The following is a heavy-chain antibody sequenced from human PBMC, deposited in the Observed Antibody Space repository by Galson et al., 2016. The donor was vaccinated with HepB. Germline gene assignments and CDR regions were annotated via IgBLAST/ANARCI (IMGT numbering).Heavy chain of an antibody. J-gene: IGHJ4*02. CDR2: ISGSGIIT. CDR1: GFTLSRYA. D-gene: IGHD3-3*01. Sequence: SLRLSCAVSGFTLSRYAISWFRQSPGKGLESVSTISGSGIITFYASSVKGRFTISRDNSKDIMYLQMNSLRADDTAVYYCAGSLDFWISFDYWGQGALVTVPS. CDR3: AGSLDFWISFDY. V-gene: IGHV3-23*01.